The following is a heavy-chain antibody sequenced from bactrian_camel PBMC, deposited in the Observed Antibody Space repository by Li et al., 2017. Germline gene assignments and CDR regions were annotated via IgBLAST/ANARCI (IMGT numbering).Heavy chain of an antibody. CDR1: GFAFTSYY. CDR2: IYDGSNT. Sequence: QVQLVESGGALVQPGGTLTLSCATSGFAFTSYYMNWVRQAPGKGLEWVSSIYDGSNTYYADSVKGRFTISRDNAKNTVYLQMNSLKSEDTALYYCATDLVGGSWFPDRSFGYWGQGTQVTVS. D-gene: IGHD6*01. J-gene: IGHJ6*01. V-gene: IGHV3-2*01. CDR3: ATDLVGGSWFPDRSFGY.